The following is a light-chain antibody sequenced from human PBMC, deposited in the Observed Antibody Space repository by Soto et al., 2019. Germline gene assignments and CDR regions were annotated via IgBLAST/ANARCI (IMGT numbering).Light chain of an antibody. J-gene: IGLJ3*02. Sequence: SVLTQPRSVSGSPGQAVTISCTGTNSDVGNYNFVSWYQHHPGKAPKLMIYDVTKRPSGVPDRFSGSKSGNTASLTISGLQPEDEADYYCCTYAGSFHQFGGGTKVTVL. V-gene: IGLV2-11*01. CDR3: CTYAGSFHQ. CDR2: DVT. CDR1: NSDVGNYNF.